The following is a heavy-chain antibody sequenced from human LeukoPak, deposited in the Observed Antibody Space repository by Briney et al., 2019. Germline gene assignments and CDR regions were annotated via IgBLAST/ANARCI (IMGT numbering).Heavy chain of an antibody. CDR1: GASIRSGDYY. Sequence: SQTLSLTCTVSGASIRSGDYYWSWIRQPPGKGLEWIGYIYDSGSTYYNPSLKSRITISVDTSENRFSLKLSSVTATDTAVYYCARGCSGGSCYGAFDIWGQGTMVTVSS. CDR2: IYDSGST. D-gene: IGHD2-15*01. J-gene: IGHJ3*02. CDR3: ARGCSGGSCYGAFDI. V-gene: IGHV4-30-4*01.